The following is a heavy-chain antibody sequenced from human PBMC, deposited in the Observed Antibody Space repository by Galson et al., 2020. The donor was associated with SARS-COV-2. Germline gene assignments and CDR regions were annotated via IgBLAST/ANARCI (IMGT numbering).Heavy chain of an antibody. Sequence: KISCKVSGYTLTELSMHWVRQAPGKGLEWMGGFDPEDGETIYAQKFQGRVTMTEDTSTDTAYMELSSLRSEDTAVYYCATGPAALPTYHHFDYWGQGTLVTVSS. CDR3: ATGPAALPTYHHFDY. CDR2: FDPEDGET. D-gene: IGHD6-13*01. V-gene: IGHV1-24*01. CDR1: GYTLTELS. J-gene: IGHJ4*02.